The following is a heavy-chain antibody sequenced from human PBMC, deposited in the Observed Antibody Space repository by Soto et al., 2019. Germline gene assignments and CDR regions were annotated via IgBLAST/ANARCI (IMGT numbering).Heavy chain of an antibody. Sequence: QVQLVESGGGVVQPGRSLRLSCAASGFTFSSYGMHWVRQAPGKGLEWVAVISYDGSNKYYADSVKGRFTISRDNSKNTLYLQMISLRAEDTAVYYCAKGIVLVPAAMSYYYGMDVWGQGTTVTVSS. D-gene: IGHD2-2*01. CDR1: GFTFSSYG. J-gene: IGHJ6*02. V-gene: IGHV3-30*18. CDR3: AKGIVLVPAAMSYYYGMDV. CDR2: ISYDGSNK.